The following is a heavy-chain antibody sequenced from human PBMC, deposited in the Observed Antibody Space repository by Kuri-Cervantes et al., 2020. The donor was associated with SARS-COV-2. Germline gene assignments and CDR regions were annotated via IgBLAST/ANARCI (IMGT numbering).Heavy chain of an antibody. CDR3: ARDTGDDFDY. CDR2: ISSSSSYI. D-gene: IGHD3-10*01. Sequence: GESLKISCAASGFTFSSYSMNWVRQAPGKGLEWVSSISSSSSYIYYADSVKGRFTISRDNAKNSLYLQMNSLRAEGTAVYYCARDTGDDFDYWGQGTLVTVSS. CDR1: GFTFSSYS. V-gene: IGHV3-21*01. J-gene: IGHJ4*02.